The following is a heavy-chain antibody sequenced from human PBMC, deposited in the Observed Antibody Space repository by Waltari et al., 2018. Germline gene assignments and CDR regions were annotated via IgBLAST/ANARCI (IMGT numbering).Heavy chain of an antibody. Sequence: QLQLQESGPGLVKPSETLSLTCTVSGGSISSSSYYWGWIRQPPGKGLEWIGSIYYSGSTCYNPSLKSRVTISVDTSKIQFSLKLSSVTAADTAVYSCARESIVVIDFDYWGQGTLVTVSS. CDR1: GGSISSSSYY. V-gene: IGHV4-39*07. J-gene: IGHJ4*02. D-gene: IGHD3-22*01. CDR2: IYYSGST. CDR3: ARESIVVIDFDY.